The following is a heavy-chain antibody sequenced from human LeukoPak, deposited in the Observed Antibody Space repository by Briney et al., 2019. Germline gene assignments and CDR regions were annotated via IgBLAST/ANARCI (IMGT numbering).Heavy chain of an antibody. CDR2: ISSSSSYV. CDR1: GFTFSSYS. D-gene: IGHD3-16*01. V-gene: IGHV3-21*01. Sequence: GGSLRLSCAASGFTFSSYSMNWVRQAPGKGLEWVSSISSSSSYVYCADSVKGRFTISRDNAKNSLYLQMNSLRAEDTAVYYCARGRYGGFDYWGQETLVTVSS. J-gene: IGHJ4*02. CDR3: ARGRYGGFDY.